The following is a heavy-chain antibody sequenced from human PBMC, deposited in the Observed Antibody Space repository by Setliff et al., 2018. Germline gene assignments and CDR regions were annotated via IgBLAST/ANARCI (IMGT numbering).Heavy chain of an antibody. D-gene: IGHD3-3*01. CDR3: ALSDHYPFYYDH. Sequence: KPSETLSLTCTVSGDYISSQYWSWIRQPPGKGLEWIGYISNRGSTDYNPSLKSRVTISEDTSRSQFSLKLTSVTTADTAVYYCALSDHYPFYYDHWGLGTLVTVSS. CDR1: GDYISSQY. V-gene: IGHV4-59*11. CDR2: ISNRGST. J-gene: IGHJ4*02.